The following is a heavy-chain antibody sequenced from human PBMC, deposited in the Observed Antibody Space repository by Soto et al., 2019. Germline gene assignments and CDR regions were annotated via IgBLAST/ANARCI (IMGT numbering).Heavy chain of an antibody. J-gene: IGHJ2*01. Sequence: QVQLVQSGAEVKKPGSSVKVSCKASGGTFSSYAISWVRQAPGQGLEWMGGIIPIFGTANYAQKFQGRVTITADEYTGTAYMELSSMRAEDTAVYYCARGGRDGYKSGVPFDLWGRGTLVTVSS. V-gene: IGHV1-69*01. CDR3: ARGGRDGYKSGVPFDL. D-gene: IGHD5-18*01. CDR1: GGTFSSYA. CDR2: IIPIFGTA.